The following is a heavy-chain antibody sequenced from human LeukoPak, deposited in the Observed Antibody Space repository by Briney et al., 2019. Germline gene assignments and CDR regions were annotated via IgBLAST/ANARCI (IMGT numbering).Heavy chain of an antibody. Sequence: AASVKVSCKASGYTFTGYYMHWVRQAPGQGLEWMGWINPSSGGTNYAQKFQGRVTMTRDTSISTAYMELSRLRSDDTAVYYCARAEKGIQLWLPVGRYYFDYWGQGILVTVSS. D-gene: IGHD5-18*01. CDR2: INPSSGGT. J-gene: IGHJ4*02. CDR3: ARAEKGIQLWLPVGRYYFDY. V-gene: IGHV1-2*02. CDR1: GYTFTGYY.